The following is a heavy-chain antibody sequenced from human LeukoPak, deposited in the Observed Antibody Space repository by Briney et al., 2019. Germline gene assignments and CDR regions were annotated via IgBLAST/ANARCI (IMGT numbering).Heavy chain of an antibody. CDR3: ARRNYGDYDHYFDY. CDR1: GGSISSSSYY. Sequence: SETLSLTCTVSGGSISSSSYYWGWIRQPPGKGLEWIGSIYYSGSTYYNPSLKSRVTISVDTSKNQFYLKLSSVTAADTAVYYCARRNYGDYDHYFDYWGQGTLVTVSS. CDR2: IYYSGST. V-gene: IGHV4-39*01. D-gene: IGHD4-17*01. J-gene: IGHJ4*02.